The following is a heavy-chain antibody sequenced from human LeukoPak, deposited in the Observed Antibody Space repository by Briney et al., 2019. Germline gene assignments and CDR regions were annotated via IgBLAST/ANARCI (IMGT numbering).Heavy chain of an antibody. Sequence: GGSLRLSCTASGFTFSSYAMSWVRQAPGKGLERVSAISGSGGSTYYADSVKGRFTISRDNSKNTVPLQMNSLRAEDTAVYYCAKRNYYDSGHFDYWGQGILVTVSS. CDR3: AKRNYYDSGHFDY. V-gene: IGHV3-23*01. CDR1: GFTFSSYA. CDR2: ISGSGGST. J-gene: IGHJ4*02. D-gene: IGHD3-22*01.